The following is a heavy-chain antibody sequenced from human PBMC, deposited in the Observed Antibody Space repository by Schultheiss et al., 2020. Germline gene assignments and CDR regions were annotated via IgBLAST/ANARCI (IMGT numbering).Heavy chain of an antibody. CDR1: GGSFSLYS. D-gene: IGHD6-19*01. V-gene: IGHV4-34*01. CDR2: INHSGST. CDR3: ARPGIAVAGPWGAFDI. Sequence: SETLSLTCAVYGGSFSLYSWSWFRQPPGQGLEWIGEINHSGSTIYNPSLKSRVTISVDTSKSHFSLKLSSVTAADTAVYYCARPGIAVAGPWGAFDIWGQGTLVTVSS. J-gene: IGHJ3*02.